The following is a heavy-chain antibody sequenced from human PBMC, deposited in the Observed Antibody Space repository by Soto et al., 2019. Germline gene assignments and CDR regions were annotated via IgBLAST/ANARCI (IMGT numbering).Heavy chain of an antibody. J-gene: IGHJ6*01. CDR2: IRGKNNNYAT. D-gene: IGHD6-19*01. Sequence: ERQLVQSGGGVVQPGGSLKLSCAAFGFTFSVSDMHWVRQASGQGLEWVGRIRGKNNNYATTYAASMTGRFIISRDDSDNPAFRQMSSLKTEDTAIYYCTRHEERRRAVVYGIHVW. CDR3: TRHEERRRAVVYGIHV. V-gene: IGHV3-73*02. CDR1: GFTFSVSD.